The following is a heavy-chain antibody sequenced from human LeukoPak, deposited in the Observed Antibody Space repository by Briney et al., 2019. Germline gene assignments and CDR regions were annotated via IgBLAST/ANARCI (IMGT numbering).Heavy chain of an antibody. CDR2: INHSGST. J-gene: IGHJ5*02. CDR1: GGSFSGYY. CDR3: ARATGVSTAVNWFDP. V-gene: IGHV4-34*01. D-gene: IGHD4-11*01. Sequence: PSETLSLTCAVYGGSFSGYYWSWIRRPPGKGLEWIGEINHSGSTNYNPSLKSRVTISVDTSKNQFSLKLSSVTAADTAVYYCARATGVSTAVNWFDPWGQGTLVTVSS.